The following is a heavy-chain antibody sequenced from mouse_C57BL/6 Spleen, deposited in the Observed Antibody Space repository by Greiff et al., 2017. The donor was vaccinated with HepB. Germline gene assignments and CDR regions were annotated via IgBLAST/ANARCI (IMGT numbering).Heavy chain of an antibody. CDR3: ARHEGGSSYWYFDV. CDR1: GFSLTSYG. D-gene: IGHD1-1*01. Sequence: QVQLQQSGPGLVAPSQSLSITCTVSGFSLTSYGVHWVRQPPGKGLEWLVVIWSDGSTTYNSALKSRLSISKDNSKSQVFLKMNSLQTDDTAMYYCARHEGGSSYWYFDVWGTGTTVTVSS. J-gene: IGHJ1*03. V-gene: IGHV2-6-1*01. CDR2: IWSDGST.